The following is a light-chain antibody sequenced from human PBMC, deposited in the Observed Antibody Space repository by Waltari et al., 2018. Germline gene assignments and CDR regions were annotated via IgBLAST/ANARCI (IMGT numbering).Light chain of an antibody. V-gene: IGKV1D-16*01. Sequence: DIQMTQSPSSVSASVGDTVAITCRASRAIGNNWLAWDQQKPDKAPKSLIYHASTLQSGVPSRFSGTGSGTDFTLTISSLQPEDSATYYCQHYATYPLTFGGGTKVEIK. CDR1: RAIGNNW. J-gene: IGKJ4*01. CDR3: QHYATYPLT. CDR2: HAS.